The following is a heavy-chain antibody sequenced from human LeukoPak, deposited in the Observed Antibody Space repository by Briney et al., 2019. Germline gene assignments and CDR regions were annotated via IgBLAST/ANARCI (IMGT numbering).Heavy chain of an antibody. CDR1: GGSISSYY. Sequence: SETLSLTCTVSGGSISSYYWSWIRQPPGKGLEWIGYIYYSGSTNYSPSLKSRVTISVDTSKNRFSLKLSSVTAADTAVYYCARRAGYYYDSSGLDIWGQGTMVTVSS. CDR3: ARRAGYYYDSSGLDI. V-gene: IGHV4-59*01. CDR2: IYYSGST. J-gene: IGHJ3*02. D-gene: IGHD3-22*01.